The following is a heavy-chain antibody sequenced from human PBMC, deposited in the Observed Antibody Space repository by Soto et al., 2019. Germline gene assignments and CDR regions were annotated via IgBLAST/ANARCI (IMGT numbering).Heavy chain of an antibody. CDR2: IYYSGST. CDR1: GGSISSSSYY. D-gene: IGHD3-22*01. Sequence: SETLSLTCTVSGGSISSSSYYWGWIRQPPGKGLEWIGSIYYSGSTYYNPSLKSRVTKSVDTSKNQFYLKLSSVTAADTAVYYCARDWYYSDSTGYYHDVFDIWGQGTMVTVSS. CDR3: ARDWYYSDSTGYYHDVFDI. V-gene: IGHV4-39*02. J-gene: IGHJ3*02.